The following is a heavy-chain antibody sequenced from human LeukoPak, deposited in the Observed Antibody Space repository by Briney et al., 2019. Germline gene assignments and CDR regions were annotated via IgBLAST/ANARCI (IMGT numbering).Heavy chain of an antibody. CDR2: IASDGSST. CDR1: GFTFSSYW. D-gene: IGHD2-15*01. CDR3: AKQLGYCSDGSCYFPY. V-gene: IGHV3-74*01. Sequence: GGSLRLSCAASGFTFSSYWMNWVRQAPGKGLVWVSRIASDGSSTTYADSVKGRFTISRDNSKSTLCLQMNSLRAEDTAVYYCAKQLGYCSDGSCYFPYWGQGTLVTVSS. J-gene: IGHJ4*02.